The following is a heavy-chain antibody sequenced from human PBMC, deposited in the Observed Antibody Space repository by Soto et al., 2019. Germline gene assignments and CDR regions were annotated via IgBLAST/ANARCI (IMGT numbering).Heavy chain of an antibody. CDR1: GFTFSSYA. J-gene: IGHJ4*02. CDR2: ISGSGGST. V-gene: IGHV3-23*01. CDR3: AKDPMRRGSYNY. Sequence: PGGSLRLSCAASGFTFSSYAMSWVRQAPGKGLEWVSAISGSGGSTYYADSVKGRFTISRDNSKNTLYLQMNSLRAEDTAVHYCAKDPMRRGSYNYWGQGTLVTVSS. D-gene: IGHD3-16*01.